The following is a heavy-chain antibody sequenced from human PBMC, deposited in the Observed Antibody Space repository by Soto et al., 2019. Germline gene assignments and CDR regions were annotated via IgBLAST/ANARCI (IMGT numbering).Heavy chain of an antibody. Sequence: QVQLVQSGAEVKKPGSSVKVSCKASGGTFGSYAISWVRQAPGQGLEWMGGIIPIFGTANYAQKFQGRVTITADKSTSTAYMELSSLRSEDTAVYYCARGIAAARYYYYGMDVWGQGTTVTVSS. D-gene: IGHD6-13*01. CDR3: ARGIAAARYYYYGMDV. CDR2: IIPIFGTA. J-gene: IGHJ6*02. V-gene: IGHV1-69*06. CDR1: GGTFGSYA.